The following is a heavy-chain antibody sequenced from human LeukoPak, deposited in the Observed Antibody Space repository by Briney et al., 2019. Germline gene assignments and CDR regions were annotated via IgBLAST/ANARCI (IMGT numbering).Heavy chain of an antibody. CDR3: AKGTTFDAFEM. CDR2: ISWNTGNI. D-gene: IGHD3-16*01. J-gene: IGHJ3*02. CDR1: GFPFDNYA. V-gene: IGHV3-9*01. Sequence: GRSLRLSCAAAGFPFDNYAMHWVRQAPGKGLEWVSRISWNTGNIDCADSVKGRFTFSRDNAKNSLYLQMNSLRAEDTALYYCAKGTTFDAFEMWGQGTMVTVSS.